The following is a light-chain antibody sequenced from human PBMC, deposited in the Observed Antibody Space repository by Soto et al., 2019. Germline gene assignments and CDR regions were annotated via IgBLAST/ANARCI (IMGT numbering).Light chain of an antibody. CDR2: GAS. Sequence: EIVLTQSPGTLSLSPGERATLSCRASQSVSSSYLAWYQQKPGQAPRLLIYGASSRATGIPDRFSGSGSGTDFPLTISRLEPEDFAAYYCQQYGSSPVTFGPGTKVAIK. CDR3: QQYGSSPVT. V-gene: IGKV3-20*01. J-gene: IGKJ3*01. CDR1: QSVSSSY.